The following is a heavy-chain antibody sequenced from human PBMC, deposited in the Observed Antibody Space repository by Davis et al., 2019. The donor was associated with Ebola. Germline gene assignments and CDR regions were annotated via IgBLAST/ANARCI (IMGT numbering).Heavy chain of an antibody. Sequence: GESLKISCAASGFTFSSYGMHWVRQAPGKGLEWVAFIRYDGSNKYYADSVKGRFTISRDNSKNTLYLQMNSLRAEDTAVYYCAKDRIAAAGRAEYFQHWGQGTLVTVSS. J-gene: IGHJ1*01. D-gene: IGHD6-13*01. CDR3: AKDRIAAAGRAEYFQH. V-gene: IGHV3-30*02. CDR2: IRYDGSNK. CDR1: GFTFSSYG.